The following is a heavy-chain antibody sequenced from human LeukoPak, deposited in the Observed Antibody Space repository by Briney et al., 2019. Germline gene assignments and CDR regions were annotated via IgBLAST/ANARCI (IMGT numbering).Heavy chain of an antibody. V-gene: IGHV4-39*01. D-gene: IGHD3-22*01. CDR1: GGSISSSSYY. Sequence: PSETLSLTCTVSGGSISSSSYYWGWIRQPPGKGLEWIGSIYYSESTYYNPSLKSRVTISVDTSKNQFSLKLSSVTAADTAVYYCARGTVYYYDSSGYRPDAFDIWGQGTMVTVSS. CDR2: IYYSEST. J-gene: IGHJ3*02. CDR3: ARGTVYYYDSSGYRPDAFDI.